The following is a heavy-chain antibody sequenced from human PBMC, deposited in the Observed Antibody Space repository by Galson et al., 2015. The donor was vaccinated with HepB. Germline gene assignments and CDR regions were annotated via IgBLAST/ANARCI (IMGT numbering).Heavy chain of an antibody. CDR1: GFTFDDYA. D-gene: IGHD3-22*01. Sequence: SLRLSCAASGFTFDDYAMHWVRQAPGKGLEWVSGISWNSGSIGYADSVKGRFTISRDNAKNSLYLQMNSLRAEDTALYYCAKDMPGGYTKYYFDYWGQGTLVTVSS. CDR3: AKDMPGGYTKYYFDY. V-gene: IGHV3-9*01. CDR2: ISWNSGSI. J-gene: IGHJ4*02.